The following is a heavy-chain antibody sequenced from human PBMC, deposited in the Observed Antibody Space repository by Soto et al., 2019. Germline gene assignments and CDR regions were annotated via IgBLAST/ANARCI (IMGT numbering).Heavy chain of an antibody. D-gene: IGHD3-22*01. V-gene: IGHV1-3*01. CDR3: ARGGAYYYDSSGYYYGPYFDY. Sequence: ASVKVSCKASGYTFTRYAMHWVRQAPGQRLEWMGWINAGNGNTKYSQKFQGRVIITRDTSASTAYTELTSLKSEDTAVYYCARGGAYYYDSSGYYYGPYFDYWGRGTLVTVSS. J-gene: IGHJ4*02. CDR2: INAGNGNT. CDR1: GYTFTRYA.